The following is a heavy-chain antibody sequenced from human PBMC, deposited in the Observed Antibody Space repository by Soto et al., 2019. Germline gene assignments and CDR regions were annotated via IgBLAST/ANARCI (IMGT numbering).Heavy chain of an antibody. Sequence: EVQLLESGGGLVQRGGSLRLSCAASGLTFSSYGMSWVRQAPGKGLEWVSGIRASGDTTYYADSVKGRFTISRDNSKNTLYLQMNSLRDEDTAVYYCANPPLTTVSRPVYWGQGTLVTVSS. J-gene: IGHJ4*02. CDR2: IRASGDTT. CDR1: GLTFSSYG. V-gene: IGHV3-23*01. CDR3: ANPPLTTVSRPVY. D-gene: IGHD4-17*01.